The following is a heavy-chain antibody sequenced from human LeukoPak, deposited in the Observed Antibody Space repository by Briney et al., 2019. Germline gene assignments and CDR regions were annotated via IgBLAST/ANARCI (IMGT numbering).Heavy chain of an antibody. CDR3: AGANFDSSATFDY. J-gene: IGHJ4*02. CDR2: IRSKANNYAT. Sequence: GGALRLSCVVSGFTFSGSAVHWVRQASGKGLEGVGRIRSKANNYATAYAASVKGRLTISRDDSKNTAYVQMNSLKTEDTAVYYFAGANFDSSATFDYWGQGTLVTVSS. CDR1: GFTFSGSA. V-gene: IGHV3-73*01. D-gene: IGHD3-22*01.